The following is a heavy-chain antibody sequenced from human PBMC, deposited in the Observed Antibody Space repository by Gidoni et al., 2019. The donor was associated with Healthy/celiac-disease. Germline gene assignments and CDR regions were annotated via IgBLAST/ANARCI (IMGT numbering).Heavy chain of an antibody. D-gene: IGHD6-19*01. Sequence: EVQLVESGGGLVKPGGSLRLSCAASGFTFSSYSMNWVRQAPGKGLGWVSSISSSSSYIYYADSVKGRFTISRDNAKNSLYLQMNSLRAEDTAVYYCARDSSGWFNFDYWGQGTLVTVSS. V-gene: IGHV3-21*01. J-gene: IGHJ4*02. CDR3: ARDSSGWFNFDY. CDR2: ISSSSSYI. CDR1: GFTFSSYS.